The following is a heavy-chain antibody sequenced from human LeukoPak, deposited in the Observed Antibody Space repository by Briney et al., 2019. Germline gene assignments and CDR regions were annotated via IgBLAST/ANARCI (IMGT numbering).Heavy chain of an antibody. CDR3: ARQYDSYYYYVDV. CDR1: GYSISNGYY. CDR2: LYHSDST. Sequence: SETLSLTCAVSGYSISNGYYWVWIRQPPGKGLEWIGSLYHSDSTYYNPSLKSRVTMSVDTSKNQFSLKLSFVTAADTAVYYCARQYDSYYYYVDVWGKGTTVTVSS. V-gene: IGHV4-38-2*01. J-gene: IGHJ6*03. D-gene: IGHD3-3*01.